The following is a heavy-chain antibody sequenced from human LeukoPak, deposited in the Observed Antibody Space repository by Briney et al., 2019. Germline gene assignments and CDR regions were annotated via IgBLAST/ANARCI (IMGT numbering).Heavy chain of an antibody. J-gene: IGHJ3*02. V-gene: IGHV1-18*01. D-gene: IGHD3-22*01. CDR3: ARATYYYDSSGYFRGLPDAFDI. Sequence: GASVKVSCKASGYTFTSYGIRWVRQAPGQGLEWMGWISAYNGNTNYAQKLQGRVTMTTDTSTSTAYMELRSLRSDDTAVYYCARATYYYDSSGYFRGLPDAFDIWGQGTMVTVSS. CDR2: ISAYNGNT. CDR1: GYTFTSYG.